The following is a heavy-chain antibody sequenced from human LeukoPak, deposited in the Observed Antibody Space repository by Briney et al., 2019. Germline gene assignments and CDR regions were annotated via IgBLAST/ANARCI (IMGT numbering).Heavy chain of an antibody. J-gene: IGHJ3*02. Sequence: GGSLTLSCAASGFTLSKHWMTWVRQAPGKGLERVAIIKQDGSEKYYVNSVRGRFTISRDNAKNSLYLQMNSLRVEDTAVYYCARKGRQWLATGAFDIWGQGTMVTVSS. D-gene: IGHD6-19*01. CDR3: ARKGRQWLATGAFDI. V-gene: IGHV3-7*01. CDR2: IKQDGSEK. CDR1: GFTLSKHW.